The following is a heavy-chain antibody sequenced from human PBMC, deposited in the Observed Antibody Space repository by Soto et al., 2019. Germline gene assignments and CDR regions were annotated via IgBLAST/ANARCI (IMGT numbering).Heavy chain of an antibody. J-gene: IGHJ6*02. Sequence: ASETLSLTCTASGGSISSYYWSWIRQPPGKGLEWIGYIYYSGSTNYNPSLKSRVTISVDTSKNQFSLKLSSVTAADTAVYYCARDEDGRYCTNGVCYSGFDGMDVWGQGTTVTVSS. V-gene: IGHV4-59*01. CDR2: IYYSGST. CDR3: ARDEDGRYCTNGVCYSGFDGMDV. D-gene: IGHD2-8*01. CDR1: GGSISSYY.